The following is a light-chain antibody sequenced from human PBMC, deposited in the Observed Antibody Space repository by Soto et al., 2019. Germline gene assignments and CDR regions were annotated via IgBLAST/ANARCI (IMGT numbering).Light chain of an antibody. CDR2: DAS. Sequence: EIVLTQSPATLSLSPGERATLSCRASQSVSSYLALYQQKPGQAPRLLIYDASNRATGIPARFSGSGSGTDCTLTISSLEPEDFAVYYCQQRSNWPPVITFGQGTRLEMK. CDR3: QQRSNWPPVIT. J-gene: IGKJ5*01. CDR1: QSVSSY. V-gene: IGKV3-11*01.